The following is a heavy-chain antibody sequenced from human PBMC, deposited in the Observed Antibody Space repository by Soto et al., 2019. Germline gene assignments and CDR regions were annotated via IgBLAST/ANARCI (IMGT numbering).Heavy chain of an antibody. D-gene: IGHD3-9*01. V-gene: IGHV3-23*01. CDR2: TSGSGGST. J-gene: IGHJ4*02. CDR3: ANSFDILTGYYPDFDY. Sequence: PGGSLRLSCAASGFPFSSYTMSWVRQAPGKGLEWVSATSGSGGSTYYADSVKGRFTISRDNSKNTLYLQMNSLRAEDTAVYYCANSFDILTGYYPDFDYWGQGTLVTVS. CDR1: GFPFSSYT.